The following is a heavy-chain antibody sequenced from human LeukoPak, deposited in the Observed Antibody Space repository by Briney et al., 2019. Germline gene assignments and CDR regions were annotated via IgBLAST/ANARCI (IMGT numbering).Heavy chain of an antibody. Sequence: GGSLRLSCAASGFTFSSYAMSLVRQAPGKGLEWVSGISDNGGGTYYADSVKGRFTISRDNSKNTLFLQMNSLRAEDTAVYYCAKDHIRRDGYSDFDYWGQGTLVTVSS. CDR3: AKDHIRRDGYSDFDY. J-gene: IGHJ4*02. CDR2: ISDNGGGT. D-gene: IGHD5-24*01. CDR1: GFTFSSYA. V-gene: IGHV3-23*01.